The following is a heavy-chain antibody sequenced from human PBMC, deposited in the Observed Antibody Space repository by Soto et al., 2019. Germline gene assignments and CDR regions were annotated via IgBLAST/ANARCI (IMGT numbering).Heavy chain of an antibody. Sequence: GGSLRLSCAASGFSFSNYWVHWVRQAPGKGLMWVSRINSDGTTINYADSVEGRFTISRDNAKNTLFLQMNSLRVEDTAVYYCARAGWYRFDYWAQGTLVTVSS. CDR3: ARAGWYRFDY. D-gene: IGHD6-19*01. V-gene: IGHV3-74*01. CDR1: GFSFSNYW. CDR2: INSDGTTI. J-gene: IGHJ4*02.